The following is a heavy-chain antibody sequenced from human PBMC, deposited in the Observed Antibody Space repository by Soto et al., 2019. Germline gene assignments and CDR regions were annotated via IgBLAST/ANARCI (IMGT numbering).Heavy chain of an antibody. Sequence: PSQTLSLTCAISGDSVSSNSAAWNWIRQSPSRGLEWLGRTYYRSRWYNDYAVSVRSRITVNPDTSKNQFSLQLTSVTPEDTAVYYCAGTTSHYRYYMDVWGKGTTVTVSS. V-gene: IGHV6-1*01. CDR2: TYYRSRWYN. CDR3: AGTTSHYRYYMDV. J-gene: IGHJ6*03. CDR1: GDSVSSNSAA. D-gene: IGHD1-7*01.